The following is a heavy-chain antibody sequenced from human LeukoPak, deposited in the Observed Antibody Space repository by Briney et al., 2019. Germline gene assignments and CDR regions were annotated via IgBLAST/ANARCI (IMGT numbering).Heavy chain of an antibody. CDR2: INSDGSST. CDR3: ARVKAVMPYYFDY. J-gene: IGHJ4*02. D-gene: IGHD3-16*01. CDR1: GFTFITYW. V-gene: IGHV3-74*01. Sequence: GGSLRLSFAASGFTFITYWMHWVRQAPGKGLVWVSRINSDGSSTSYADSVKGRFTISRDNAKKTLYLQMNSLRAEDTAVYYCARVKAVMPYYFDYWGQGTPVTVSS.